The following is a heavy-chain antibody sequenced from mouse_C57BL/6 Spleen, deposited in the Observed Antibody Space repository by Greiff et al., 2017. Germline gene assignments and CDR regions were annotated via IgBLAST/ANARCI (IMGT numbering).Heavy chain of an antibody. V-gene: IGHV1-54*01. CDR2: INPGSGGT. J-gene: IGHJ2*01. Sequence: VHLVESGAELVRPGTSVKVSCKASGYAFTNYLIEWVKQRPGQGLEWIGVINPGSGGTNYNEKFKGKATLTADKSSSTAYMQLSSLTSEDSAVYFCARLNWAFDYWGQGTTLTVSS. D-gene: IGHD4-1*01. CDR3: ARLNWAFDY. CDR1: GYAFTNYL.